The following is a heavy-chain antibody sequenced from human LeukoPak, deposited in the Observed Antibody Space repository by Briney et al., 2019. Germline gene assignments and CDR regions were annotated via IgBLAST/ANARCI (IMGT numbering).Heavy chain of an antibody. J-gene: IGHJ4*02. CDR2: ISGDGGST. D-gene: IGHD5-24*01. CDR3: AKDKGDGEYVDY. Sequence: GGSLRLSCAASGFSFDDYAMLWVRQGPGKGLGWVSLISGDGGSTYYGDSVKGRFTFSRDNSKNSLYLEMNSLRIEDTGLYYCAKDKGDGEYVDYWGQGTLVTVSS. CDR1: GFSFDDYA. V-gene: IGHV3-43*02.